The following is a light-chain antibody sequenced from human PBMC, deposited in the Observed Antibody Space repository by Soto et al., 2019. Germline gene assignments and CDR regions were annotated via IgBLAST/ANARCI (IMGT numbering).Light chain of an antibody. CDR3: QSYDSSLSGFYV. V-gene: IGLV1-40*01. CDR1: SSNIGAGYD. J-gene: IGLJ1*01. Sequence: VLTQPPSVSGAPGQRVTISCTGSSSNIGAGYDVHWYQQLPGRAPKLLIYANSNRPSGVPDRFSGSRSGTSASLAITGLQAEDEADYSCQSYDSSLSGFYVFGTGPKVTVL. CDR2: ANS.